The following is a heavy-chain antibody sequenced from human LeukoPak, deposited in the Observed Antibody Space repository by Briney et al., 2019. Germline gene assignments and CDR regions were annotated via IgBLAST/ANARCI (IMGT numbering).Heavy chain of an antibody. J-gene: IGHJ4*02. CDR1: GYTFTGYY. Sequence: ASVKVSCKASGYTFTGYYMHWVRQARGQGLEWMGRINHNSGGTNYAQKFQGRVTMTRDTSNSTAYTELSRLRSDDTAVYYCARDLYYHSSGYTYFDYWGQGTLVTGSS. V-gene: IGHV1-2*06. CDR3: ARDLYYHSSGYTYFDY. CDR2: INHNSGGT. D-gene: IGHD3-22*01.